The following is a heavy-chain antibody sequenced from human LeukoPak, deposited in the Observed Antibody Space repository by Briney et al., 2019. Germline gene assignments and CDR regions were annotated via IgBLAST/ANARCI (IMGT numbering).Heavy chain of an antibody. V-gene: IGHV4-59*01. Sequence: SETLSLTCSVPGGSIRSWYWSWIRQPPGKRLEWIGHIYYSGSTNYSPSLKSRITMSVDTSKNEFSLKLRSVTAADTAFYYCARVGISTAFDVWGQGTMITVSS. CDR3: ARVGISTAFDV. CDR1: GGSIRSWY. J-gene: IGHJ3*01. CDR2: IYYSGST.